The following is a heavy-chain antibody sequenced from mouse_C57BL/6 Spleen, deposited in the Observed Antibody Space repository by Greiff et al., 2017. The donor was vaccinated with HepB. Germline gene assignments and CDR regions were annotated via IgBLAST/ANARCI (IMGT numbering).Heavy chain of an antibody. J-gene: IGHJ1*03. CDR1: GYTFTSYG. CDR2: IYPRSGNT. CDR3: ARSSYYGSSWYFDV. Sequence: QVQLKESGAELARPGASVKLSCKASGYTFTSYGISWVKQRTGQGLEWIGEIYPRSGNTYYNEKFKGKATLTADESSSTAYMELRSLTSEDSAVYFCARSSYYGSSWYFDVWGTGTTVTVSS. D-gene: IGHD1-1*01. V-gene: IGHV1-81*01.